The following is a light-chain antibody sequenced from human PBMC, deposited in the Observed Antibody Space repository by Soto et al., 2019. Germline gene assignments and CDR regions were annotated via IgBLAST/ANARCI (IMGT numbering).Light chain of an antibody. V-gene: IGKV1-8*01. CDR3: QQYYSYPLVT. CDR2: AAS. CDR1: QGISSY. J-gene: IGKJ5*01. Sequence: AIRMTQSPSSFSASTGDRVTITCRASQGISSYLAWYQQKPGKAPKLLIYAASTLQSGVPSRFSGSVSGTDFTLTISCLQSEDFATYYCQQYYSYPLVTFGQGTLLEIK.